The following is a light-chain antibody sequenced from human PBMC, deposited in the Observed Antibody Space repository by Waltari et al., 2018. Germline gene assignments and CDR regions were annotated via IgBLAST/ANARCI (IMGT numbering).Light chain of an antibody. CDR3: QAWDSGTVV. Sequence: SYELTQPPSVSVSPGQTASITCPGDKLGDNYASWYQQKPGQSPVLVIYQDDKRPSGIPERFSGSNSGNTATLTISGTQAMDEADFYCQAWDSGTVVFGGGTKLTVL. V-gene: IGLV3-1*01. CDR1: KLGDNY. CDR2: QDD. J-gene: IGLJ2*01.